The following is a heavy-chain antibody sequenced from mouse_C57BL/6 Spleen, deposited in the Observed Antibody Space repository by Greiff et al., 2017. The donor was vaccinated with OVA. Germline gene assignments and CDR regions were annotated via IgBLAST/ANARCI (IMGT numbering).Heavy chain of an antibody. V-gene: IGHV1-82*01. CDR1: GYAFSSSW. D-gene: IGHD2-4*01. CDR2: IYPGDGDT. Sequence: VQLQQSGPELVKPGASVKISCKASGYAFSSSWMNWVKQRPGKGLEWIGRIYPGDGDTNYNGKFKGKATLTADKSSSTAYMQLSSLTSEDSAVYFCARPDYDDWFAYWGQGTLVTVSA. CDR3: ARPDYDDWFAY. J-gene: IGHJ3*01.